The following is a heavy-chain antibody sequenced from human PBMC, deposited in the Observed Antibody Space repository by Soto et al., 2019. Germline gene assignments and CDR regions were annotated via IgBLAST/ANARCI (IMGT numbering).Heavy chain of an antibody. J-gene: IGHJ4*02. D-gene: IGHD4-17*01. CDR1: GYIFTNYA. Sequence: GASVKVSCKASGYIFTNYAIHWVRQAPGQRLEWMGWISGADGNTRYSPKFQGRLTISTDTFASTAYMELSSLRSEDTAVFYCARDRTTSSTRRFDYWGQGTLVTVSS. CDR3: ARDRTTSSTRRFDY. CDR2: ISGADGNT. V-gene: IGHV1-3*01.